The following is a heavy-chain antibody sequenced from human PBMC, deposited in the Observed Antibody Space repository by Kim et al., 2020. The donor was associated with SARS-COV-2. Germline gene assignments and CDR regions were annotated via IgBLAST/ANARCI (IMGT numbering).Heavy chain of an antibody. Sequence: GGSLRLSCAASGFTFSSYGMHWVRQAPGKGLEWVAVISYDGSNKYYADSVKGRFTISRDNSKNTLYLQMNSLRAEDTAVYYCAKPSRQYSSSWYYFDYWGQGTLVTVSS. J-gene: IGHJ4*02. CDR2: ISYDGSNK. CDR3: AKPSRQYSSSWYYFDY. CDR1: GFTFSSYG. V-gene: IGHV3-30*18. D-gene: IGHD6-13*01.